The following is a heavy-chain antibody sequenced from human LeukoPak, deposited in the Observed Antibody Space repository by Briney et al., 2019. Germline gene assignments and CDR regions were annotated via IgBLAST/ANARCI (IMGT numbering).Heavy chain of an antibody. J-gene: IGHJ4*02. V-gene: IGHV3-7*01. D-gene: IGHD6-19*01. CDR2: IKQDGSEK. Sequence: GGSLRLSCAASGFTFSSCAMSWVRQAPGKGLEWVANIKQDGSEKYYVDSVKGRFTISRDNAKNSLYLQMSSLRAEDTAVYYCARDWYSSGNDYWGQGTLVTVSS. CDR1: GFTFSSCA. CDR3: ARDWYSSGNDY.